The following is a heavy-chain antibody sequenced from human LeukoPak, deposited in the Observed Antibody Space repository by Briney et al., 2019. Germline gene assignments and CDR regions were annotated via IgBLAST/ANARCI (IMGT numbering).Heavy chain of an antibody. J-gene: IGHJ6*02. CDR2: IIPTFGTA. CDR1: GGTFSSYA. D-gene: IGHD4-11*01. CDR3: ASLNDYTYGMDV. Sequence: SVKVSCKASGGTFSSYAISWGRQAPGQGLEWMGGIIPTFGTANYAQKFQGRVTITADESTSTAYMELSSLRSEDTAVYYCASLNDYTYGMDVWGQGTTVTVSS. V-gene: IGHV1-69*01.